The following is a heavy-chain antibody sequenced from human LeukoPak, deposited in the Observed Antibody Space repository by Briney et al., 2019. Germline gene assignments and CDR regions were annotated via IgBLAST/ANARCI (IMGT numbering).Heavy chain of an antibody. V-gene: IGHV4-39*07. J-gene: IGHJ4*02. Sequence: PSETLSLTCTVSGGSISSSSYYWGWIRQPPGKGLEWIGSIYYSGSTYYNPSLKSRVTMSVDTSKNQLSLKLSSVTAADTAVYYCARGLTTSRFLDYWGQGTLVTVSS. D-gene: IGHD4/OR15-4a*01. CDR1: GGSISSSSYY. CDR2: IYYSGST. CDR3: ARGLTTSRFLDY.